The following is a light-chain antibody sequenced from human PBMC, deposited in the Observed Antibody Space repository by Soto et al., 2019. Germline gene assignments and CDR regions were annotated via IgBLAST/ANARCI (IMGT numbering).Light chain of an antibody. J-gene: IGKJ2*01. V-gene: IGKV3-20*01. Sequence: VLTQSPGTLSLSPGESATLSCRASQRVTNTYVAWYQQRRGQSPRLVIYGASIRATGVPDRFIGRGSGTDFTLTISRLEPEDFAVYYCQHYDTSSYTFGQETKLEI. CDR1: QRVTNTY. CDR3: QHYDTSSYT. CDR2: GAS.